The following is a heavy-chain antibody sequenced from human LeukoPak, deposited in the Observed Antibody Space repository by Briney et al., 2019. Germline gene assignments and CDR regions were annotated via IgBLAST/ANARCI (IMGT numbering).Heavy chain of an antibody. CDR2: TVTNSGNT. Sequence: ASVTLSLTSSAYTFTIYSNNRIRHGQAPGNERKGCTVTNSGNTGYSQKFQGRVTITRNTSISTAYMELSSLRSEDTAVYDCARGRSRRTMIVVVNLYYYYYMDVWGKGTTVTVSS. J-gene: IGHJ6*03. V-gene: IGHV1-8*03. CDR1: AYTFTIYS. CDR3: ARGRSRRTMIVVVNLYYYYYMDV. D-gene: IGHD3-22*01.